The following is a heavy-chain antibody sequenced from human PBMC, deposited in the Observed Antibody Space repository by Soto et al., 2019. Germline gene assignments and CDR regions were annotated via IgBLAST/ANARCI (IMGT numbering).Heavy chain of an antibody. CDR3: ARVGVSSLGWVDP. CDR1: FDTLRSYG. V-gene: IGHV1-18*01. J-gene: IGHJ5*02. CDR2: ISAYNGNT. Sequence: AHVQVSRWAFFDTLRSYGICGVRQAPGQGLEWMGWISAYNGNTNYAQKLQGRVTMTTDTSTSTAYMELRSLRSDDTAGDYCARVGVSSLGWVDPCGQGTLFTCSS. D-gene: IGHD1-26*01.